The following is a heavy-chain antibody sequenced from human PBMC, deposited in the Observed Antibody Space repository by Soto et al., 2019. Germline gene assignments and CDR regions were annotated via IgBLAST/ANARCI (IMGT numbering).Heavy chain of an antibody. CDR1: GFTFTSSA. CDR2: IVVGSGNT. V-gene: IGHV1-58*01. J-gene: IGHJ4*02. CDR3: AADYYDFWSGRAKYYFDY. Sequence: GTSVKLSCTDSGFTFTSSAVQSVRQAREQRLEWIGWIVVGSGNTNYAQKFQERVTITRDMSTSTAYMELSSLRSEDTAVYYCAADYYDFWSGRAKYYFDYWGQGTLVTVSS. D-gene: IGHD3-3*01.